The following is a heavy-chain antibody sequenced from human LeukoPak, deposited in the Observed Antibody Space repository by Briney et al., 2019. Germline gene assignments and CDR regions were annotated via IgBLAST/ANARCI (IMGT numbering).Heavy chain of an antibody. J-gene: IGHJ4*02. CDR2: IYTSGST. Sequence: SETLSLTCTVSGGSISSYYWSWIRQPAGKGLEWIGRIYTSGSTNYNPPLKSRVTMSVDTSKNQFSLKLSSVTAADTAVYYCARAPAAGNWGYYFDYWGQGTLVTVSS. CDR3: ARAPAAGNWGYYFDY. D-gene: IGHD6-13*01. CDR1: GGSISSYY. V-gene: IGHV4-4*07.